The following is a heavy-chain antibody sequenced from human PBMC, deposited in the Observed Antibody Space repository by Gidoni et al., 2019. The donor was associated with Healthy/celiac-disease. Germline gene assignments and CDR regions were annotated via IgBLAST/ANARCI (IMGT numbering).Heavy chain of an antibody. D-gene: IGHD3-22*01. V-gene: IGHV4-34*01. CDR2: INHSGST. CDR3: ARGLIYDSSALDAFDI. Sequence: QVQLQQWCAGLLKPSETLSLTCAVYVGSFSGYYWSWIRQPPGKGLEWIGEINHSGSTNYNPSLKSGVTISVDTSKNQFSLKLRSVTAADTAVYYCARGLIYDSSALDAFDIWGQGTMVTVSS. CDR1: VGSFSGYY. J-gene: IGHJ3*02.